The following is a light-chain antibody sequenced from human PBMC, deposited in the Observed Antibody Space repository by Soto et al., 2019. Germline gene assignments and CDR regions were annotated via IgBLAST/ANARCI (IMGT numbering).Light chain of an antibody. CDR2: LNSDGSH. J-gene: IGLJ2*01. CDR1: SGHSSYA. V-gene: IGLV4-69*01. Sequence: QPVLTQSPSASASLGASVKLTCNLSSGHSSYAIAWHQQQPEKGPRYLMKLNSDGSHSKGDGIPDRFSGSSSGAERYLTISSLQSEDEADYFCQTWGNGLVVFGGGTKLTVL. CDR3: QTWGNGLVV.